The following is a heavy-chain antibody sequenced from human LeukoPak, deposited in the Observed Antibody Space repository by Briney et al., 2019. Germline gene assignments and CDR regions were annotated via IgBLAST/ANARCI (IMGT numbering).Heavy chain of an antibody. V-gene: IGHV3-21*01. Sequence: PGGSLRLSCAASRFTFSTYSMNWVRQAPGKGLEWVASISTSSSYIYYADSLKGRFTISRDNAKKSLYLQMNSLRAEDTAVYYCAKDPGSSSWQFDYWGQGTLVTVSS. D-gene: IGHD6-13*01. CDR1: RFTFSTYS. CDR3: AKDPGSSSWQFDY. CDR2: ISTSSSYI. J-gene: IGHJ4*02.